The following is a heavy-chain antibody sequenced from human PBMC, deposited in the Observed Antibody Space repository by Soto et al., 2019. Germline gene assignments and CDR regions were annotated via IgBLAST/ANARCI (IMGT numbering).Heavy chain of an antibody. CDR3: ARRTRFLVWGAFDI. Sequence: SETLSLTCAVYGGSFSGYYWSWIRQPPGKGLEWIGEINHSGSTNYNPSLKSRVTISVDTSKNQFSLKLSSVTAADTAVYYCARRTRFLVWGAFDIWGQGTMVTVSS. J-gene: IGHJ3*02. CDR2: INHSGST. CDR1: GGSFSGYY. V-gene: IGHV4-34*01. D-gene: IGHD3-3*01.